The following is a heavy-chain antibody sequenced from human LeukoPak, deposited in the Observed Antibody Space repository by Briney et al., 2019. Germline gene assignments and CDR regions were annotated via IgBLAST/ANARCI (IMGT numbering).Heavy chain of an antibody. J-gene: IGHJ4*02. D-gene: IGHD6-19*01. CDR2: TAHDGSVQ. V-gene: IGHV3-30*18. CDR3: AKEPERYSSGRYYED. Sequence: GGSLRLSCAASGFTFSDYGMHWVRQAPGKGLEWVGVTAHDGSVQYYADSVKGRFTISRDNSKNTLYLEVNSLKIEDTAVYFCAKEPERYSSGRYYEDWGQGTLVTVSS. CDR1: GFTFSDYG.